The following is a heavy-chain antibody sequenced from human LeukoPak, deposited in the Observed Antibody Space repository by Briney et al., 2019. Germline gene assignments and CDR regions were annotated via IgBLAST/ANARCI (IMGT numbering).Heavy chain of an antibody. V-gene: IGHV3-66*04. CDR3: ARLYHPGKCFAN. CDR1: GFSINDNY. D-gene: IGHD1-26*01. Sequence: GGSLRLSCAASGFSINDNYMTWVRQAPGKELEWVSIIYRAGSKFYADSVKGRFTVSRDTSNNTLYLQMNSLTPEDTAVYYCARLYHPGKCFANWGQGTLVTVS. CDR2: IYRAGSK. J-gene: IGHJ4*02.